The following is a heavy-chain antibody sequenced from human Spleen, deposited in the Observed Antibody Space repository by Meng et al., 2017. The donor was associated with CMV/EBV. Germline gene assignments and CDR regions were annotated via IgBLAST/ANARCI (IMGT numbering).Heavy chain of an antibody. CDR2: IKPNSGGT. V-gene: IGHV1-2*02. CDR3: ASQARIGGWYDY. J-gene: IGHJ4*02. Sequence: KASGYTFTGYYMHWVRQATGQGLEWMGWIKPNSGGTNYAQKFQGRVTMTRDTSISTADMELSRLGSDDTAVYYCASQARIGGWYDYWGQGTPVT. CDR1: GYTFTGYY. D-gene: IGHD6-19*01.